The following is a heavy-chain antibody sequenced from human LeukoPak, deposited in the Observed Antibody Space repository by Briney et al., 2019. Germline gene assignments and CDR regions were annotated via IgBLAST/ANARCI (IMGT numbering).Heavy chain of an antibody. J-gene: IGHJ4*02. V-gene: IGHV3-64D*06. CDR1: GFTLFWHV. Sequence: GGSLRLSCSASGFTLFWHVMHWVRQAPGKPLEYVSFIHHNGDITSYADSVRGRFTVSRDNSKNTLFLDLTSLRAEDTAVYYCARLGEGLPYYFDYWGQGTLVTVSS. D-gene: IGHD3-10*01. CDR3: ARLGEGLPYYFDY. CDR2: IHHNGDIT.